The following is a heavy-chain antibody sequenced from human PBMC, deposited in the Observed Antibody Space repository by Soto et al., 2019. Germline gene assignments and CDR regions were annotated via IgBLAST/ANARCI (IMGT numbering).Heavy chain of an antibody. V-gene: IGHV3-48*02. Sequence: EVQLVESGGGLVQPGGSLRLSCAASGFTFSSYSMNWVRQAPGKGLEWVSYISSSSSTIYYAGSVKGRFTISRDNAKNSLYLQMNSLRDEDTAVYYCARGWRSSAVYFDYWGQGTLVTVSS. D-gene: IGHD3-22*01. CDR2: ISSSSSTI. CDR3: ARGWRSSAVYFDY. J-gene: IGHJ4*02. CDR1: GFTFSSYS.